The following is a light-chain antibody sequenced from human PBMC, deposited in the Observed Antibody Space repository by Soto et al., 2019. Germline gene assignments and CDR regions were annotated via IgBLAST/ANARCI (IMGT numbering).Light chain of an antibody. V-gene: IGKV1-9*01. J-gene: IGKJ5*01. CDR3: QQLNTFPIT. Sequence: MHMNQSPSSLSAAVGDRVTITCRASQGISNYLAWYQQKPGKAPKLLIYLTSSLQSGVPSRFSGSGSGTEFTLTIICLQPEDFATYYCQQLNTFPITFGQGTRLEIK. CDR1: QGISNY. CDR2: LTS.